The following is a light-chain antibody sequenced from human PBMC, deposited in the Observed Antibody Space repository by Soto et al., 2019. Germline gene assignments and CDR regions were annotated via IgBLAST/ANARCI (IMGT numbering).Light chain of an antibody. Sequence: EIVLTQSPATLSLFPGERATLSCRASQSVRNYLAWYQQKPGQAPRLLIYDASSRATGIPDRFSGSGSGTDFTLTSSRLEPEDFAVYYCHQYGSSSWTFGQGTKVDIK. CDR2: DAS. CDR1: QSVRNY. J-gene: IGKJ1*01. V-gene: IGKV3-20*01. CDR3: HQYGSSSWT.